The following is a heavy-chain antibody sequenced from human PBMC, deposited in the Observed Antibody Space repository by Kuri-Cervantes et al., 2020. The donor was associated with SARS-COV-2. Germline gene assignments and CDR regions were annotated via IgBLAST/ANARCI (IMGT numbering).Heavy chain of an antibody. CDR1: GFTFSSYG. CDR3: ARDGAAMVLNYYYGMDV. Sequence: LSLTCAASGFTFSSYGMHWVRQAPGKGLEWVAVISYDGSNKYYADSVKGRFTISRDNSKNTLYLQMNSLRVEDTAVYYCARDGAAMVLNYYYGMDVWGQGTTVTVSS. V-gene: IGHV3-30*03. D-gene: IGHD5-18*01. J-gene: IGHJ6*02. CDR2: ISYDGSNK.